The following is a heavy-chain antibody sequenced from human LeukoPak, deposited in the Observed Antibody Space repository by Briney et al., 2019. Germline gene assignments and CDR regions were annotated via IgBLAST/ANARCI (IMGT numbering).Heavy chain of an antibody. CDR1: RFIFSSYW. CDR3: ARDGYCTNGVCQENSPS. CDR2: INTDGSST. Sequence: PGGSLRLSCAASRFIFSSYWMHWVRQAPGKGLVWVSRINTDGSSTSYADSVKGRFTISRDNAKNTLYLQMNSLRAEDTAVYYCARDGYCTNGVCQENSPSWGQGTLVTVSS. J-gene: IGHJ4*02. D-gene: IGHD2-8*01. V-gene: IGHV3-74*01.